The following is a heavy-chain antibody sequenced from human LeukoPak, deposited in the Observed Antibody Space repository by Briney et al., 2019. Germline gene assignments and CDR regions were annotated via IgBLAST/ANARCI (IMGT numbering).Heavy chain of an antibody. Sequence: SETLSLTCTVPGGSISSYYWSWIRQPPGKGLEWIGYIYYSGSTNYNPSLKSRVAISVDTSKNQFSLKLSSVTAADTAVYYCARESSKGYSSTKLFDYWGQGTLVTVSS. D-gene: IGHD6-13*01. J-gene: IGHJ4*02. CDR3: ARESSKGYSSTKLFDY. V-gene: IGHV4-59*12. CDR1: GGSISSYY. CDR2: IYYSGST.